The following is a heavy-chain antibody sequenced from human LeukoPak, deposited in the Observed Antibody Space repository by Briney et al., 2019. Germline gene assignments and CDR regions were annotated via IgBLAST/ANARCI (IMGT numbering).Heavy chain of an antibody. Sequence: SETLSLTCAVYGGSFSGYYWSWIRQPPGKGLEWIGEINHSGSTNYNPSLKSRVTISVDTSKNQFSLKLSSVTAADTAVYYCARGILGGITITMIVDYYFDYWGQGTLVTVSS. CDR2: INHSGST. V-gene: IGHV4-34*01. CDR1: GGSFSGYY. CDR3: ARGILGGITITMIVDYYFDY. D-gene: IGHD3-22*01. J-gene: IGHJ4*02.